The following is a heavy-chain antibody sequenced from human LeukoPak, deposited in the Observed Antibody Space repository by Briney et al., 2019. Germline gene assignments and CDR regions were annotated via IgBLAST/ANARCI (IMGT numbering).Heavy chain of an antibody. V-gene: IGHV3-21*01. CDR1: GFTFSSYS. CDR3: ARDAPYIAVAGTADY. CDR2: ISSSSSYI. J-gene: IGHJ4*02. D-gene: IGHD6-19*01. Sequence: GGSLRFSCAASGFTFSSYSMNWVRQAPGKGLEWVSSISSSSSYIYYADSVKDRFTISRDNAKNSLYLQMNSLRAEDTAVYYCARDAPYIAVAGTADYWGQGTLVTVSS.